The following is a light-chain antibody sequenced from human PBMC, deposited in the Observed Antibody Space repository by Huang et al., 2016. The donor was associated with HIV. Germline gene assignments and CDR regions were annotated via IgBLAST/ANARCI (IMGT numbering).Light chain of an antibody. J-gene: IGKJ4*01. CDR1: QDISSS. Sequence: AIQLTQSPSSLSASVGDRVTITCRASQDISSSLAWYQLKPGKAPKLLIYAASSLQSGVPLRFSGSGSGTDFILTISSLQPEDSSTYYCQQVKTYPLTFGGGTKVEF. CDR2: AAS. V-gene: IGKV1-13*02. CDR3: QQVKTYPLT.